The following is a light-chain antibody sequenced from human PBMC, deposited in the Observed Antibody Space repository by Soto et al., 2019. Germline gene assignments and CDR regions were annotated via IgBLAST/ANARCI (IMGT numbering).Light chain of an antibody. Sequence: QSALTQLASVSGSPGQSVTISCTGTSSDVGGYNYVSWYQQHPGKAPNLMIYDVSNRPSGVSKRFSGSKSGNTASLTISGVQAEDEADYYCISDTSSFVVFGGGTKLTVL. CDR3: ISDTSSFVV. V-gene: IGLV2-14*01. CDR1: SSDVGGYNY. J-gene: IGLJ2*01. CDR2: DVS.